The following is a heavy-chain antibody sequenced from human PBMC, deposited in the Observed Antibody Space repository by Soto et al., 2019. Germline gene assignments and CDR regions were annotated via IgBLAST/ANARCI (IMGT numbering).Heavy chain of an antibody. Sequence: ASVKVSCKASGYTFTGYYMHWVRQAPGQGLEWLGWISPYDGNTKYAQILQGRVSMATDTSTKTAYMEVRSLRSDDTAVYYCARGGYYDSSGSRNYHYYGMNVWGQGTTVTVS. CDR3: ARGGYYDSSGSRNYHYYGMNV. CDR1: GYTFTGYY. V-gene: IGHV1-18*04. J-gene: IGHJ6*02. CDR2: ISPYDGNT. D-gene: IGHD3-22*01.